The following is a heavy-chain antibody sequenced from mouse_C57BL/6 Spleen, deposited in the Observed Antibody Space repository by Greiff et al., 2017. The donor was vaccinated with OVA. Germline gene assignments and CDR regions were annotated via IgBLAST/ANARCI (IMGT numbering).Heavy chain of an antibody. V-gene: IGHV14-4*01. J-gene: IGHJ4*01. CDR1: GFNIKDDY. Sequence: EVQLQQSGAELVRPGASVKLSCTASGFNIKDDYMHWVKQRPEQGLEWIGWIDPENGDTEYASKFQGKATITADTSSNTAYLQLSSLTSEDTAVYYCTTSNVDYWGQGTSVTVSS. CDR2: IDPENGDT. CDR3: TTSNVDY.